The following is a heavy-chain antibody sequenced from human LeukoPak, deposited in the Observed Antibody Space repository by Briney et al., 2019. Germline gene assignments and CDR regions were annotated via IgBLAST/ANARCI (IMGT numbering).Heavy chain of an antibody. CDR1: GFTFSNYA. V-gene: IGHV3-30-3*01. J-gene: IGHJ4*02. CDR2: ISYDGSNK. Sequence: GGSLRLSCSTSGFTFSNYAVHWVRQAPGKGLEFVTLISYDGSNKFYSDSVKGRFTVSRDNSKSTLCLQMDSLRPEDTAVYYCARGNGLSSGWYELDYWGQGTLVTVSS. D-gene: IGHD6-19*01. CDR3: ARGNGLSSGWYELDY.